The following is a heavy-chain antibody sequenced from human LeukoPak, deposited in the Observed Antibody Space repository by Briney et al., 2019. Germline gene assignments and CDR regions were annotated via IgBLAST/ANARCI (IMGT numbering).Heavy chain of an antibody. CDR2: INHSGST. Sequence: SETLSLTCAVYGGSFSGYYWSWIRQPPGKGLEWIGEINHSGSTNYNPSLKSRVTISVDTSKNQFSLKLSSVTAADTAVYYCARGADCSSTSCYFRFLYYSWFDPWGQGTLVTVSS. V-gene: IGHV4-34*01. J-gene: IGHJ5*02. CDR1: GGSFSGYY. D-gene: IGHD2-2*01. CDR3: ARGADCSSTSCYFRFLYYSWFDP.